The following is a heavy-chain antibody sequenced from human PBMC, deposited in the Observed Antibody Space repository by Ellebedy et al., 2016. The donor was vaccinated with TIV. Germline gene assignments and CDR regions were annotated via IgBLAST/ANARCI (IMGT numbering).Heavy chain of an antibody. Sequence: ASVKVSCKASGFTFTGYYMHWARQAPGQGLEWVGWINPNSGDTSYAPKFQGRVSLTRDTSITTAYMELSSLKSDYSAVYYCVRVRLSTVTTMNFWGQGTLVSVSA. V-gene: IGHV1-2*02. D-gene: IGHD4-17*01. CDR3: VRVRLSTVTTMNF. CDR2: INPNSGDT. CDR1: GFTFTGYY. J-gene: IGHJ4*02.